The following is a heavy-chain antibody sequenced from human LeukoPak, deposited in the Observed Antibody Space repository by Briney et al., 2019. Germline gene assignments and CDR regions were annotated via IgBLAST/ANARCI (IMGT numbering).Heavy chain of an antibody. D-gene: IGHD3-3*01. CDR1: GGSFSGYY. V-gene: IGHV4-34*01. J-gene: IGHJ3*02. Sequence: SETLSLTCAVYGGSFSGYYWSWIRQPPGKGLEWIGEIYHSGSTNYNPSLKSRVTISVDKSKNQFSLKLSSVTAADTAVYYCASRNTYYDFWSGYYHDAFDIWGQGTMVTVSS. CDR3: ASRNTYYDFWSGYYHDAFDI. CDR2: IYHSGST.